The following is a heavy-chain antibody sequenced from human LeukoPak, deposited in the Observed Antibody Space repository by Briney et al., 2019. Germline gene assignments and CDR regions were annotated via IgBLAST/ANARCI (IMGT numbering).Heavy chain of an antibody. CDR2: IDPSSTYI. D-gene: IGHD2-2*01. CDR1: GFTFSDYS. CDR3: ARAPTVLVGYCSSSSCQADY. Sequence: GGSLRPSCAASGFTFSDYSINWVRQAPGKGLEWVSAIDPSSTYIYYADSVKGRFTISRDNAENSLYLQMNSLRVEDTAVYYCARAPTVLVGYCSSSSCQADYWGQGTLVTVSS. J-gene: IGHJ4*02. V-gene: IGHV3-21*01.